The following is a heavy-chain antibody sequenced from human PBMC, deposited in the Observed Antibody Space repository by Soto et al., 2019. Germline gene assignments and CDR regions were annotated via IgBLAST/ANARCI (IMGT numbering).Heavy chain of an antibody. D-gene: IGHD3-3*01. CDR1: GGSFSGYY. V-gene: IGHV4-34*01. CDR2: INHSGST. J-gene: IGHJ5*02. Sequence: SETLSLTCAVYGGSFSGYYWSWIRQPPGKGLEWIGEINHSGSTNYNPSLKSRVTISVDTSKNQFSLKLSSVTAADTAVYYCARGRAATIFGVVIRRSFWFYPWGQGTLVTVSS. CDR3: ARGRAATIFGVVIRRSFWFYP.